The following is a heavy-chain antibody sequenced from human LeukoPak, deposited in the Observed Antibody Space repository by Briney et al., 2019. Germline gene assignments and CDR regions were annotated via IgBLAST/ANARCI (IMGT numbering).Heavy chain of an antibody. CDR3: ARDRNGGPGPYYFDY. J-gene: IGHJ4*02. Sequence: PGRSLRLSCAASGFTFSSYGMHWVRQAPGKGLEWVAVISYDGSNKYYADSVKGRFTISRDNSKNTLYLQMNSLRAEDTAVYYCARDRNGGPGPYYFDYWGQGTLVTVSS. CDR1: GFTFSSYG. V-gene: IGHV3-30*03. D-gene: IGHD4-23*01. CDR2: ISYDGSNK.